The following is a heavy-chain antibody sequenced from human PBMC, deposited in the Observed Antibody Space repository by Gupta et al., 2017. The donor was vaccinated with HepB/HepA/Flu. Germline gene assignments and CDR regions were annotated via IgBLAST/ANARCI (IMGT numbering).Heavy chain of an antibody. J-gene: IGHJ6*03. D-gene: IGHD5-12*01. Sequence: QVQLVQSGAGVKKPGSSGKFFCKASGGTISRYAISWVRQAPGHGPEWMGGIIPIFGTANYAQKFQGRVTITADESTSTAYMELSSLRSEDTAVYYCARVSYSGYDNSDYYYYYYMDVWGKGTTVTVSS. CDR3: ARVSYSGYDNSDYYYYYYMDV. CDR2: IIPIFGTA. V-gene: IGHV1-69*01. CDR1: GGTISRYA.